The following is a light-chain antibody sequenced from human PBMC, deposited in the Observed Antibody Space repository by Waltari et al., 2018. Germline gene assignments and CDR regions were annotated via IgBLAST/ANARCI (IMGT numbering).Light chain of an antibody. CDR2: GAS. CDR3: QHYVRLPVT. V-gene: IGKV3-20*01. J-gene: IGKJ1*01. CDR1: QSVSRS. Sequence: EIVLTQSPGTLSLFPGERATLSCRTSQSVSRSLAWDQQKPGQAPRLLSYGASSRATGVPDRFSGSGSGTDFSLTISRLEPEDFAVYYCQHYVRLPVTFGQGTKVEIK.